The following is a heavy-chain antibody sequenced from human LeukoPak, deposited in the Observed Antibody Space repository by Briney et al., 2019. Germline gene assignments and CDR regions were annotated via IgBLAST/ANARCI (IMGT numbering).Heavy chain of an antibody. CDR2: ISGTGGST. CDR1: GFTFSSYA. Sequence: GGSLRLSCAASGFTFSSYAMSWVRQAPGKGLEWVSTISGTGGSTYYTDSVKGRFTISRDNSKNTLCLQMNSLGAEDMAVYYCAKGCGAGSCFHFDFWGQGILVTVSS. J-gene: IGHJ4*02. CDR3: AKGCGAGSCFHFDF. V-gene: IGHV3-23*01. D-gene: IGHD2-15*01.